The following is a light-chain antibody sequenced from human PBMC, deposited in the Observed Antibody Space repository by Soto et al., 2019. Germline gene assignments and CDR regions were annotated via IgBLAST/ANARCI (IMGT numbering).Light chain of an antibody. CDR2: GAS. Sequence: EIVLTQSPGTLSLSPGERATLSCRASQSVSSSYLAWYQQKPGQAPRLLIYGASSRATGIPDRFSGSGSGTDFTLTISRLEPEDFAVYYCQQYDSSPTFGQGTKVEIK. CDR1: QSVSSSY. J-gene: IGKJ1*01. CDR3: QQYDSSPT. V-gene: IGKV3-20*01.